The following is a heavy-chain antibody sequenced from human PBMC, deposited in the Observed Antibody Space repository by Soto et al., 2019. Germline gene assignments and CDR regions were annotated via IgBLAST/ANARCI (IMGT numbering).Heavy chain of an antibody. D-gene: IGHD2-2*01. CDR3: ARSSRPAGTFDI. J-gene: IGHJ3*02. CDR2: INAYNGNT. CDR1: HYIFTSYG. V-gene: IGHV1-18*04. Sequence: ASVKVSCKASHYIFTSYGLTWVRRAPGQGLEWMGWINAYNGNTNYAQNFQGRLTMTTEASTSTAYLEVRSLTSDDTAVYYCARSSRPAGTFDIWGQGTMVTVSS.